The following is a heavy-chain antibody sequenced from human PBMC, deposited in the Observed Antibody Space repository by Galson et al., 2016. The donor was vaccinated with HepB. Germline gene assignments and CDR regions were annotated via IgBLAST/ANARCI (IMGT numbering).Heavy chain of an antibody. Sequence: YLRLSCAASGFTFHNYGMSWVRQAPGKGLEWVSSISGSAVYTNYADSVKGRFTISRDNSETTLHLQMDSLRAEDTAVYYCAKNRYDYGPLEDWGQGTLVTVSS. V-gene: IGHV3-23*01. D-gene: IGHD4/OR15-4a*01. J-gene: IGHJ4*02. CDR2: ISGSAVYT. CDR1: GFTFHNYG. CDR3: AKNRYDYGPLED.